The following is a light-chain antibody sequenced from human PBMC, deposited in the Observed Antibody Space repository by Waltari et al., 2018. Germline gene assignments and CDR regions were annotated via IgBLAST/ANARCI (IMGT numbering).Light chain of an antibody. V-gene: IGKV3-15*01. J-gene: IGKJ5*01. Sequence: EMVLTPSPATLSVSPGESVALSCRASQSISSSLAWYQQKPGQAPRLLLFGTSTRATGVPARFSGSGSGTEFTLTISNMQSEDFGVYYCQQYGHWPPITFGQGTRLEIE. CDR3: QQYGHWPPIT. CDR2: GTS. CDR1: QSISSS.